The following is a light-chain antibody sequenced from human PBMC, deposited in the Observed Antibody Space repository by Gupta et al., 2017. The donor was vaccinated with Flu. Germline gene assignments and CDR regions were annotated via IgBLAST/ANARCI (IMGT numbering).Light chain of an antibody. CDR1: SPNIGSNT. V-gene: IGLV1-44*01. CDR2: NNN. Sequence: QSVLTQPPSASGTPGQRVTISCSGSSPNIGSNTVNWYQHLPGAAPKLLICNNNQRPSGVPDRFSGSKSGTSASLAISGLQSDDETDYYCAAWDDSLNGWVFGGGIKLTVL. CDR3: AAWDDSLNGWV. J-gene: IGLJ3*02.